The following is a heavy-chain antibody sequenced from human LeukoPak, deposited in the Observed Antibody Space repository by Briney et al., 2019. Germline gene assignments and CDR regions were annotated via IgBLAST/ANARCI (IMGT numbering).Heavy chain of an antibody. CDR1: GYTFTSYG. V-gene: IGHV1-18*01. CDR2: ISAYNGNT. Sequence: ASVKVSCKASGYTFTSYGISWVRQAPGQGLEWMGWISAYNGNTNYAQKLQGRVTMTTDTSTSTAYMELRSLRSDDTAVYYCARDRRQQWLVRPDYWGQGTLVTVSS. D-gene: IGHD6-19*01. J-gene: IGHJ4*02. CDR3: ARDRRQQWLVRPDY.